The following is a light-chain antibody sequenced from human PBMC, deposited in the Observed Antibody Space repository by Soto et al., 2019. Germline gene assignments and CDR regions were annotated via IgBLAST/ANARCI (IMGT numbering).Light chain of an antibody. CDR3: QQSCIMPCI. Sequence: DIQMTQSPASLSASVGDRVTITCRASQSISKYLNWYQQKPGKAPTLLIFSASNLQSGVPSRYSGSGSGTDFTLTISSLQPEDFATNSCQQSCIMPCIFGPGTKLEIK. CDR1: QSISKY. CDR2: SAS. J-gene: IGKJ2*02. V-gene: IGKV1-39*01.